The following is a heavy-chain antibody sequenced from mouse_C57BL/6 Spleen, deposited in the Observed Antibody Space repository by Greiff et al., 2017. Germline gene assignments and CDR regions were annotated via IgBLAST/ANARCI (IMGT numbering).Heavy chain of an antibody. CDR3: ASTNWGLDYFDY. D-gene: IGHD4-1*01. CDR2: ISYDGSN. J-gene: IGHJ2*01. CDR1: GYSITSGYY. V-gene: IGHV3-6*01. Sequence: EVQLQQSGPGLVKPSQSLSLTCSVTGYSITSGYYWNWIRQFPGNKLEWMGYISYDGSNNYNPSLKNRISITRDTSKNQFFLKLNSVTTEDTATYYCASTNWGLDYFDYWGQGTTLTVSS.